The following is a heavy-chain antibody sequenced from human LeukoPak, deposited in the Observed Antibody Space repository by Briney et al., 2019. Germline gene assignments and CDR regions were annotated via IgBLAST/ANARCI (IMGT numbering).Heavy chain of an antibody. Sequence: GRSLRLSCAASGFTFSSYGMHWVRQAPGKGLEWVAVIWYDGSNKYYADSAKGRFTISRDNSKNTLYLQMNSLRAEDTAVYYCAKDEYIVVVPAAIYYYYGMDVWGKGTTVTVSS. D-gene: IGHD2-2*01. J-gene: IGHJ6*04. CDR2: IWYDGSNK. CDR1: GFTFSSYG. V-gene: IGHV3-33*06. CDR3: AKDEYIVVVPAAIYYYYGMDV.